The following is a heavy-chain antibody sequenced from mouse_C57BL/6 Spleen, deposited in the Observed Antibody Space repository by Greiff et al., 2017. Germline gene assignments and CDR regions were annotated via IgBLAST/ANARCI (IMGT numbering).Heavy chain of an antibody. V-gene: IGHV1-63*01. D-gene: IGHD3-2*02. CDR3: ARSDDSSGSPFAD. J-gene: IGHJ3*01. CDR2: IYPGGGYT. Sequence: QVQLQQSGAELVRPGTSVKMSCKASGYTFPNSWIGWAKQRPGHGLEWIGDIYPGGGYTNYNEKFKGKATLTADKSSSTAYMQFSSLTSEDSAIDYCARSDDSSGSPFADWGKGTLVTVSA. CDR1: GYTFPNSW.